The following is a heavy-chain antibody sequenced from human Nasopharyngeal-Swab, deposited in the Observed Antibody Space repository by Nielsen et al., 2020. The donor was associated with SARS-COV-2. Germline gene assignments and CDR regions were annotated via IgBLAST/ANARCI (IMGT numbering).Heavy chain of an antibody. Sequence: GESLKISCAASGFTFSTYGMHWVRQAPGKGLEWVAVMSNDGKNIYYADSVKGRFTISRDNSKNTLYPQMNSLRADDTAVYYCARDLRKYYYLDVWGKGTTFTVSS. J-gene: IGHJ6*03. V-gene: IGHV3-30*03. CDR3: ARDLRKYYYLDV. CDR1: GFTFSTYG. CDR2: MSNDGKNI.